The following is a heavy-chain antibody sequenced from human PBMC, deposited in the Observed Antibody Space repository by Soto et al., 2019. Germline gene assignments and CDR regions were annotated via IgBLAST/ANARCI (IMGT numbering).Heavy chain of an antibody. CDR2: INHSGST. J-gene: IGHJ6*02. CDR1: GGSFSGYY. V-gene: IGHV4-34*01. D-gene: IGHD2-2*01. Sequence: QVQLQQWGAGLLKPSETLSLTCAVYGGSFSGYYWSWIRQPPGKGLEWIGEINHSGSTNYNPSLNSRVTISVDTCKNQFSLKLSSVPAADTAVYYCARRRAPLDCSSTSCYGGGENYYGMDVWGQGTTVTVSS. CDR3: ARRRAPLDCSSTSCYGGGENYYGMDV.